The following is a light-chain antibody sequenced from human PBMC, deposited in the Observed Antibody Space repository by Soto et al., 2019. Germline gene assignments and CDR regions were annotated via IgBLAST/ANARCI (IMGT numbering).Light chain of an antibody. CDR1: QGISNY. J-gene: IGKJ2*01. CDR3: QKYNSAPRT. CDR2: AAS. Sequence: EIQMTQSPSSLSASVGDRVIITCRASQGISNYLAWFQQKPGKAPKLLIYAASTLQSGVPSRFSGSGSGKDFTLTITSXQPEDVATYYCQKYNSAPRTFGQGTKLEIK. V-gene: IGKV1-27*01.